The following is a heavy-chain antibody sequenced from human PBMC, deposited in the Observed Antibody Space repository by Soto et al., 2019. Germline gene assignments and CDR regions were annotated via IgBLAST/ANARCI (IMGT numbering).Heavy chain of an antibody. Sequence: QVQLVQSGAEVKKPGASVKVSCKASGYTFTSYAMHWVRQAPGQRLEWLGWLKAGNGNTKYSQKFQGRGTITRDTSASTAYMELSSLRAEDTAVYYCARSTPSDSIAARPSDSFVDYWGQGTLVTVSS. CDR3: ARSTPSDSIAARPSDSFVDY. CDR2: LKAGNGNT. J-gene: IGHJ4*02. V-gene: IGHV1-3*01. CDR1: GYTFTSYA. D-gene: IGHD6-6*01.